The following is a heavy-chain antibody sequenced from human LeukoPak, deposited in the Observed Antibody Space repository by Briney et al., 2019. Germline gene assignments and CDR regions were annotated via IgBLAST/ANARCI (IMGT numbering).Heavy chain of an antibody. V-gene: IGHV3-7*01. CDR1: GFTFSSYW. J-gene: IGHJ4*02. CDR3: ARQKYLRGPDVEYFDY. Sequence: GGSLRLSCAASGFTFSSYWMSWVRQAPGKGLEWVANIKQDGSEKYYVDSVKGRFTISRDNAKNSLYLQMNSLRAEDTAVYYCARQKYLRGPDVEYFDYWGQGTLVTVSS. D-gene: IGHD5/OR15-5a*01. CDR2: IKQDGSEK.